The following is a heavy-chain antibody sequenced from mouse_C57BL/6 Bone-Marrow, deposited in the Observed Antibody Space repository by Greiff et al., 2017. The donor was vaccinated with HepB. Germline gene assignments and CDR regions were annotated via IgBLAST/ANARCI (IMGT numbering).Heavy chain of an antibody. Sequence: EVHLVESGGGLVQPKGSLKLSCAASGFSFNTYAMNWVRQAPGKGLEWVARIRSKSNNYATYYADSVKDRFTISRDDSESMLYLQMNNLKTEDTAMYYCVRKQGRRRGGYAMDYWGQGTSVTVSS. V-gene: IGHV10-1*01. J-gene: IGHJ4*01. CDR1: GFSFNTYA. CDR2: IRSKSNNYAT. CDR3: VRKQGRRRGGYAMDY.